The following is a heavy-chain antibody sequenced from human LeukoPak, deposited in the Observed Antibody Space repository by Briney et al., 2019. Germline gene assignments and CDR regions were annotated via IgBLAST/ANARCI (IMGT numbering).Heavy chain of an antibody. V-gene: IGHV3-23*01. Sequence: GGSLRLSCAASGFTFSSYSMNWVRQAPGKGLEWVSAISGSGGSTYYADSVKGRFTISRDNSKNTLYLQMNSLGAEDTAVYYCARATGESVYDILTGYYILTGGYYYMDVWGKGTTVTISS. J-gene: IGHJ6*03. CDR1: GFTFSSYS. CDR3: ARATGESVYDILTGYYILTGGYYYMDV. CDR2: ISGSGGST. D-gene: IGHD3-9*01.